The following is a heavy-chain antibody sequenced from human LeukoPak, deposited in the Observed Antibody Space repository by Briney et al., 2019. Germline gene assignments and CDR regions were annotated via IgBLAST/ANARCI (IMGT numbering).Heavy chain of an antibody. J-gene: IGHJ4*02. V-gene: IGHV1-3*01. D-gene: IGHD5-18*01. CDR3: ARERDDSYGSLDY. Sequence: KFQGRVTITRDTSASTAYMELSSLRSEGTAVYYCARERDDSYGSLDYWGQGTLVTVSS.